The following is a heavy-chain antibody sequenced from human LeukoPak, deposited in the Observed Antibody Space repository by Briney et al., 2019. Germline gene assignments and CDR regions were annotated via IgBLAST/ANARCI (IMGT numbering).Heavy chain of an antibody. J-gene: IGHJ6*02. CDR3: ARDSYGMDV. CDR2: ISYDGSNK. CDR1: GFTFSSYA. Sequence: GGSLRLSCAASGFTFSSYAMHWVRQAPGKGLEWVAVISYDGSNKYYADSVKGRFTISRDNSKNTLYLQMNSLRAEDTAVYYCARDSYGMDVWGQGTTVTVSS. V-gene: IGHV3-30*04.